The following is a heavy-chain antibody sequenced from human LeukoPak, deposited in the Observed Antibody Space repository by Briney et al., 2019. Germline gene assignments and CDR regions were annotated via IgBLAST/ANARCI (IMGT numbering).Heavy chain of an antibody. Sequence: SETLSLACTVSGGSISSYYWGWIRQPPGKGPEWIGSIYDSGSTYYNPSLKSRVTISVDTSKNQFSLKLNSVTAADTAVYYCARHYGPWGQGTLVTVSS. D-gene: IGHD3-10*01. CDR1: GGSISSYY. V-gene: IGHV4-39*01. CDR2: IYDSGST. J-gene: IGHJ5*02. CDR3: ARHYGP.